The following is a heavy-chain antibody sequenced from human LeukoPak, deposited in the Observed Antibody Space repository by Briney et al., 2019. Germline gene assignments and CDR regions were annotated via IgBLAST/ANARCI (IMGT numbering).Heavy chain of an antibody. CDR2: IIPIFGTA. V-gene: IGHV1-69*13. D-gene: IGHD2-2*02. J-gene: IGHJ6*03. Sequence: ASVKVSCKASGGTFSSYAISWVRQAPGQGLEWMGGIIPIFGTANYAQKFQGRVTITADESTSTAYMELSSLRSEDTAVYYCARMVRYCSSTSCYSPLGLVDYYMDVWGKGTTVTVSS. CDR1: GGTFSSYA. CDR3: ARMVRYCSSTSCYSPLGLVDYYMDV.